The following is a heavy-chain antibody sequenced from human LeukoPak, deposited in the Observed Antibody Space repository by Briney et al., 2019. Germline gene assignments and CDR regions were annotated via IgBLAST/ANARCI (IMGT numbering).Heavy chain of an antibody. Sequence: ASVKVSCKASGHTFTVHYMHWVRQAPGQGLEWMGWIDAKSGGTKYAQRFQGRVTMTRDTSINSGYMELSSLTSDDTAVYYCARWRGYSSGWSGPFDDWGQGTLVTVSS. CDR1: GHTFTVHY. CDR2: IDAKSGGT. CDR3: ARWRGYSSGWSGPFDD. D-gene: IGHD6-13*01. V-gene: IGHV1-2*02. J-gene: IGHJ4*02.